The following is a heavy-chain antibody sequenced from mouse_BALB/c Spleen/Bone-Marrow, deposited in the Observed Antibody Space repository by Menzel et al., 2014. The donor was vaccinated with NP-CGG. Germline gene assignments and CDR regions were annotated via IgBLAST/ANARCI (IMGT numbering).Heavy chain of an antibody. CDR3: ARKEFDY. CDR2: IWSGGST. J-gene: IGHJ2*01. CDR1: GFSLTSYG. V-gene: IGHV2-2*02. Sequence: VQLQQSGPGLVQPSQSLSITCTVSGFSLTSYGVHWVRQSPGEGLEWLGVIWSGGSTDYNEAFISRLSIRKDNSKSQVFFKMYSLQANDTAIYYCARKEFDYWGQGTTLTVSS.